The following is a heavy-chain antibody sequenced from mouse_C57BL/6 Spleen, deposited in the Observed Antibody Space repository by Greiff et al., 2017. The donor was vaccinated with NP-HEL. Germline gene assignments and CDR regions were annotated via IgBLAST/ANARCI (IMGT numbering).Heavy chain of an antibody. V-gene: IGHV5-6*01. J-gene: IGHJ2*01. Sequence: EVKVVESGGDLVKPGGSLKLSCAASGFTFSSYGMSWVRQTPDKRLEWVATISSGGNYTYYPDSVKGRFTISRDNAKNTLYLQMSSLKSEDTAMYYCARQGYYFDYWGQGTTLTVSS. CDR1: GFTFSSYG. CDR3: ARQGYYFDY. CDR2: ISSGGNYT.